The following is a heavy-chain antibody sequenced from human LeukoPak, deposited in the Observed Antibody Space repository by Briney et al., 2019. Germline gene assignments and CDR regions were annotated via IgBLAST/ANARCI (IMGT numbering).Heavy chain of an antibody. V-gene: IGHV3-23*01. CDR2: ISNSGDAT. Sequence: GGSLRLSCVASGITFSNYGMHWVRQAPGQGLEWVSTISNSGDATFYADAVKGRFTISRDNSKNTLYLQMYSLRAEDTAIYYCAKAPPYTKYFDYWGQGTLLTVSS. CDR1: GITFSNYG. D-gene: IGHD1-1*01. CDR3: AKAPPYTKYFDY. J-gene: IGHJ4*02.